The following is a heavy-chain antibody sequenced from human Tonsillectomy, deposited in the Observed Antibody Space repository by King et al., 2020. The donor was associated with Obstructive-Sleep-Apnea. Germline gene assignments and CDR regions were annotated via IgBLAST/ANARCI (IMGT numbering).Heavy chain of an antibody. CDR1: GFTFSSYA. CDR2: ISGSGGST. D-gene: IGHD3-22*01. J-gene: IGHJ1*01. V-gene: IGHV3-23*04. CDR3: AKDSETYYYDSSGYHGYFQH. Sequence: VQLVESGGGLVQPGGSLRLSCAASGFTFSSYAMSWVRHAPGKGLEWVSAISGSGGSTYYAYSVKGRVTIPRDNSKYTLFLKMNSLRAEDTAVYYCAKDSETYYYDSSGYHGYFQHWGQGTLVTVSS.